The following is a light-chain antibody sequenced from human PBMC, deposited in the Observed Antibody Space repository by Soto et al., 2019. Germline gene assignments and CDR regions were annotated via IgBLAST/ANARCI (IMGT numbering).Light chain of an antibody. CDR1: QSVTSYY. CDR2: GAS. CDR3: QQYGSSPIT. V-gene: IGKV3-20*01. Sequence: IVLTQSPGTLSLSPGERATLSCRASQSVTSYYLAWYQQKPGQAPRLLFYGASSRATGIPDRFIGSGSGTDFTLTITRLEPVDFGVYYCQQYGSSPITFGQGTRLEI. J-gene: IGKJ5*01.